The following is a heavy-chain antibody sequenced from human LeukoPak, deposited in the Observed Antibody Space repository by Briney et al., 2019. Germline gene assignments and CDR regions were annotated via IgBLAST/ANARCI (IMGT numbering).Heavy chain of an antibody. J-gene: IGHJ4*02. V-gene: IGHV4-59*08. D-gene: IGHD2-8*01. CDR2: ISDIGSI. Sequence: PSDTLSLTCTVSGGSLSSYYWSWLRQPPGKGLEWIAYISDIGSINYNPSLKSRITISLNTSKNQFSLKLSSVTTADTAVYYCAGHHPRNAVGFWGQGTLVTVSS. CDR1: GGSLSSYY. CDR3: AGHHPRNAVGF.